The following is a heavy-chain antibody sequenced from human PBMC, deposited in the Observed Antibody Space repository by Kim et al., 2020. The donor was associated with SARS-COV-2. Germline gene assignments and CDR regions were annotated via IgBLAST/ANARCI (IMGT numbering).Heavy chain of an antibody. J-gene: IGHJ4*02. V-gene: IGHV1-18*04. Sequence: ASVKVSCKVSGYSFTSYGMSWVRQAPGQGLEWMGWISAYNGNTHFAQKFEGRVTMTTDTSTSTVYMELRSLRSDDTAVYYCARDFGSAAGSYLGQGTLVTVSS. CDR2: ISAYNGNT. CDR1: GYSFTSYG. CDR3: ARDFGSAAGSY. D-gene: IGHD6-13*01.